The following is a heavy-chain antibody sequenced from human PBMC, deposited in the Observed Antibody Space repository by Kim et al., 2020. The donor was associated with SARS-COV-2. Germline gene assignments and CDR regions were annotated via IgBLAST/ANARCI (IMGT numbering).Heavy chain of an antibody. V-gene: IGHV5-51*01. Sequence: SPSFQGQVTISADKSISTAYLQWSSLKASDTAMYYCARLGRITIFSAEDYWGQGTLVTVSS. D-gene: IGHD3-9*01. J-gene: IGHJ4*02. CDR3: ARLGRITIFSAEDY.